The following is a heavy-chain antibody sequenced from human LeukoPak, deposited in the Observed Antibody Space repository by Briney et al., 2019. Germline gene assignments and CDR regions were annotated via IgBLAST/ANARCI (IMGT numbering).Heavy chain of an antibody. CDR2: INPSGGST. D-gene: IGHD3-10*01. J-gene: IGHJ4*02. Sequence: ASVKVSCKASGYTFTSYYTHWVRQAPGQGLEWMGIINPSGGSTSYAQKFQGRVTMTRDTSTSTVYMELSSLRSEDTAVYYCARDHEYYYGSGSYYPGGCDYWGQGTLVTVSS. CDR1: GYTFTSYY. V-gene: IGHV1-46*01. CDR3: ARDHEYYYGSGSYYPGGCDY.